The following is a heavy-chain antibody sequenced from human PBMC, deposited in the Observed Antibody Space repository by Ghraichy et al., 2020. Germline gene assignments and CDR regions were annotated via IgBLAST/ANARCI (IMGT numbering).Heavy chain of an antibody. Sequence: GGTLRLSCAASGFTFSSYAMSWVRQAPGKGLEWVSAISGSGGSTYYADSVKGRFTISRDNSKNTLYLQMNSLRAEDTAVYYCAKDPYSGSYYYFDYWGQGTLVTVSS. J-gene: IGHJ4*02. D-gene: IGHD1-26*01. CDR3: AKDPYSGSYYYFDY. CDR2: ISGSGGST. CDR1: GFTFSSYA. V-gene: IGHV3-23*01.